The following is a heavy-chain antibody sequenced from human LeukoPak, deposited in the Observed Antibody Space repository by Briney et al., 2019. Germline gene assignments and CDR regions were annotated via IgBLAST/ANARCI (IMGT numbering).Heavy chain of an antibody. CDR2: MNPNSGNT. D-gene: IGHD3-9*01. CDR3: ASFFGERYFDWLLPN. CDR1: GYTFTSYD. V-gene: IGHV1-8*01. J-gene: IGHJ4*02. Sequence: ASVKVSCKASGYTFTSYDINWVRQATGQGLEWMGWMNPNSGNTGYAQKFQGRVTMTRNTSISTAYMELSSLRSEDTAVYYCASFFGERYFDWLLPNWGQGTLVTVSS.